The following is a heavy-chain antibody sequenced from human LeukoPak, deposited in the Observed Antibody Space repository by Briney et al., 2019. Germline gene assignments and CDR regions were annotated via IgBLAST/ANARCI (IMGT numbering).Heavy chain of an antibody. CDR2: ISGSGGST. J-gene: IGHJ4*02. CDR3: AESYNSSPYYYFDY. CDR1: GFTFSSYA. V-gene: IGHV3-23*01. D-gene: IGHD3-22*01. Sequence: GGSLTLACAASGFTFSSYAMSWARQAPGKGLEWVSSISGSGGSTYYADSVKGRFTIPRHNSKNTLYLQMNSLRAEDTDLYYCAESYNSSPYYYFDYWGQGTLVTVSS.